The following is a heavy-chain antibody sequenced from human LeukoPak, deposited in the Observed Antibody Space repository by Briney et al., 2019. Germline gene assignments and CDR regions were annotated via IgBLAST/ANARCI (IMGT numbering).Heavy chain of an antibody. D-gene: IGHD3-10*01. CDR2: INHSGRT. CDR1: GGSFSGYY. J-gene: IGHJ4*02. Sequence: SETLSLTCAVYGGSFSGYYWSWIRQPPGKGLEWIGEINHSGRTNYNPSLKSRVTISVDTSKNQFSLKLSSVTAADTAVYYCARAATTYYYGSGSFLPRYYFDYWGQGTLVTVSS. V-gene: IGHV4-34*01. CDR3: ARAATTYYYGSGSFLPRYYFDY.